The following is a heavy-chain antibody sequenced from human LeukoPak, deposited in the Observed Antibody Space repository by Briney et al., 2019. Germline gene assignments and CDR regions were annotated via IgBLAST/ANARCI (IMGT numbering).Heavy chain of an antibody. Sequence: SETLSLTCTVSGGSISSSSYYWGWIRQPPGKGLEWLGSIYYSGSTYYNPSLKSRVTISVDTSKNQFSLKLSSVTAADTAVYYCARTFYSGSYYYFDYWGQGTLVTVSS. CDR1: GGSISSSSYY. V-gene: IGHV4-39*01. CDR3: ARTFYSGSYYYFDY. D-gene: IGHD1-26*01. J-gene: IGHJ4*02. CDR2: IYYSGST.